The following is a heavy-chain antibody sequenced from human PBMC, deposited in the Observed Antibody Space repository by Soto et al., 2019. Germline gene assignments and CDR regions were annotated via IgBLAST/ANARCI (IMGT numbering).Heavy chain of an antibody. CDR2: VYHTGRT. J-gene: IGHJ4*02. CDR3: ARLVGVAISP. Sequence: PSETLSLTCTVSGGSFKSGSYSWSWIRQPPGKGLEWIGYVYHTGRTNYNPSLKSRVSISMDTSKNQFSLDLDSVTAADTAVYYCARLVGVAISPWGQGTLVTVSS. V-gene: IGHV4-61*01. CDR1: GGSFKSGSYS. D-gene: IGHD2-21*01.